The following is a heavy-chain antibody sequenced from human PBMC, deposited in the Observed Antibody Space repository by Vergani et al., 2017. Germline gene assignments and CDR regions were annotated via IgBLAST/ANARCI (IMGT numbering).Heavy chain of an antibody. CDR2: VYTSGST. V-gene: IGHV4-4*07. Sequence: QVQLQESGPGLVKPSETLSLTCTVSGGSISSYYWSWIRQPAGEGLEWIGRVYTSGSTNYNPSLKSRVTMSVDTSKNQFSLKLSSLTAADTAVYYCARDREDIVVVPAAIAHHYYYYMDVWDKGTTVTVS. CDR3: ARDREDIVVVPAAIAHHYYYYMDV. CDR1: GGSISSYY. J-gene: IGHJ6*03. D-gene: IGHD2-2*02.